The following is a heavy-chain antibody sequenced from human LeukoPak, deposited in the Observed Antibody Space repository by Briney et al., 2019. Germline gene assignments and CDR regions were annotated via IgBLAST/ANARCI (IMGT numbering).Heavy chain of an antibody. CDR2: ISSGGSAI. D-gene: IGHD5-12*01. J-gene: IGHJ4*02. Sequence: PGGSLRLSCAVSGFTFSSYEMNWVRQAPGKGLEWVSYISSGGSAIYYADSVRGRFTISRDNARNSLYLQMNSLRIEDTAVYYCVSGYRNGVDYWGQGTLFTVSS. CDR1: GFTFSSYE. V-gene: IGHV3-48*03. CDR3: VSGYRNGVDY.